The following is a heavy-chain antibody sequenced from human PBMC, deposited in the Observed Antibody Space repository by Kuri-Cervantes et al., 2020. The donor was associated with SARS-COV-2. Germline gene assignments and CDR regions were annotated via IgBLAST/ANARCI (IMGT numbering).Heavy chain of an antibody. CDR1: GGTFSSYA. Sequence: SVKVSCKASGGTFSSYAISWVRQAPGQGLEWMGRIIPIFGTANYAQKFQGRVTITADKPTSTAYMELSSLRSEDAAVYYCAREPGGGYYPHWGQGTLVTVSS. CDR2: IIPIFGTA. V-gene: IGHV1-69*06. D-gene: IGHD3-22*01. J-gene: IGHJ4*02. CDR3: AREPGGGYYPH.